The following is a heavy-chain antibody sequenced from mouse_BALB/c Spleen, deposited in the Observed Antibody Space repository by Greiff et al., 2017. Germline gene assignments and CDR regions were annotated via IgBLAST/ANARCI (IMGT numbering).Heavy chain of an antibody. CDR3: ASEGLLPFAY. CDR2: ISSGGST. CDR1: GFTFSSYS. V-gene: IGHV5-6-5*01. Sequence: EVQRVESGGGLVKPGGSLTLSCAASGFTFSSYSMSWVRQNPEKRLVWVASISSGGSTYYPDSVKGRFTISRDNARNILYLQMSSLRSEDTAMYYCASEGLLPFAYWGQGTLVTVSA. D-gene: IGHD2-1*01. J-gene: IGHJ3*01.